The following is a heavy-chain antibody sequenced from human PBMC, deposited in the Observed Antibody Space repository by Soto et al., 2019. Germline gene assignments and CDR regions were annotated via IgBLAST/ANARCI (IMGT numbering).Heavy chain of an antibody. CDR1: GFTFSTYG. Sequence: QVQLVESGGGVVQPGRSLRLSCAASGFTFSTYGMHWVRQAPGKGLEWVAVIWYDGSNKNYADSVKGRFTISRDNSKNTLYLQMNSLRAEDTAVYYCARGGYCSGGSCPYFDYCVHGTLVTVSS. D-gene: IGHD2-15*01. V-gene: IGHV3-33*01. J-gene: IGHJ4*01. CDR2: IWYDGSNK. CDR3: ARGGYCSGGSCPYFDY.